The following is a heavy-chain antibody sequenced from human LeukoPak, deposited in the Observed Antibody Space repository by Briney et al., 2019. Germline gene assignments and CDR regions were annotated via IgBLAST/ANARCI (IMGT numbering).Heavy chain of an antibody. Sequence: GGSLRLSCAASGFTFSSYSMSWVRQAPGKGLEWVSSISSSSSYIYYADSVRGRFTISRDNAKNSLFLQMNNLGAADTAVYYCARDDSGPRNKYYYESTGFYSRPYYLDYWGQGALVTVSS. D-gene: IGHD3-22*01. J-gene: IGHJ4*02. CDR1: GFTFSSYS. CDR2: ISSSSSYI. CDR3: ARDDSGPRNKYYYESTGFYSRPYYLDY. V-gene: IGHV3-21*01.